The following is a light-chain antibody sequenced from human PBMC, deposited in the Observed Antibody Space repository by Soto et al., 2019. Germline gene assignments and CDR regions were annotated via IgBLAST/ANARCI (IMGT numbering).Light chain of an antibody. J-gene: IGLJ1*01. CDR1: SSNIGINT. Sequence: QAVVTQPPSASGTPGQRLTIPCSGSSSNIGINTVSWYQQLPGTAPKLLIYNNNQRPSGVPDRFSGSKSGTSASLAISGLQSEDEADYSCAAWDDSLNGLYVFGTGTKVTVL. CDR2: NNN. CDR3: AAWDDSLNGLYV. V-gene: IGLV1-44*01.